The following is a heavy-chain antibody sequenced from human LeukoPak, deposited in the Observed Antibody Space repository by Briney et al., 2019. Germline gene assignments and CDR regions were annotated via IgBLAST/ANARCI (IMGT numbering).Heavy chain of an antibody. CDR1: GFSISSGSY. D-gene: IGHD2-21*01. CDR2: INRFGST. J-gene: IGHJ5*02. V-gene: IGHV4-38-2*02. CDR3: AKDVAPGWVPPIPAA. Sequence: PSETLSLTCTVSGFSISSGSYWGWIRQFPGKGLEWIASINRFGSTYYRASLRSRVTISVDTSKNQFSLELNSVTAADTAVYYCAKDVAPGWVPPIPAAWGKGSLVTVSS.